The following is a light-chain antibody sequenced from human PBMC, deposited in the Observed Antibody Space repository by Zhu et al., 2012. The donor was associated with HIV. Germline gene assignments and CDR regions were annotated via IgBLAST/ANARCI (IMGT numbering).Light chain of an antibody. V-gene: IGKV3-15*01. CDR2: GAS. Sequence: EIVMTQSPATLSVSPGERATLSCRASHSVSSNLAWYQQKPGQAPRLLIYGASTRATGIPARFGGSGSGTEFTLTINSMQSEDFAVYYCQQYNNWPPWTFGQGTKGGNQ. CDR1: HSVSSN. CDR3: QQYNNWPPWT. J-gene: IGKJ1*01.